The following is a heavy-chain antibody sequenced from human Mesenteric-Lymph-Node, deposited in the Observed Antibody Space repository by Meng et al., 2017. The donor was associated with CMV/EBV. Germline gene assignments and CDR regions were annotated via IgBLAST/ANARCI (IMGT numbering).Heavy chain of an antibody. CDR2: ISSSSYI. CDR3: AREQLWSGYYYYYGMDV. V-gene: IGHV3-69-1*01. D-gene: IGHD5-18*01. Sequence: GGSLRLSCAASGFTFSDYHMSWIRQAPGKGLEWVSSISSSSYIYYADSVKGRFTISRDNAKNSLYLQMNSLRAEDTAVYYCAREQLWSGYYYYYGMDVWGQGTTVTVSS. CDR1: GFTFSDYH. J-gene: IGHJ6*02.